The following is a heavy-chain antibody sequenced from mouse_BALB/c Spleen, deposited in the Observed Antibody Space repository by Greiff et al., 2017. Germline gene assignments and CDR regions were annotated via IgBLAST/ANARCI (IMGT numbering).Heavy chain of an antibody. V-gene: IGHV5-6*01. CDR3: ARHDWNVGHHCYFDV. D-gene: IGHD3-3*01. CDR2: ISSGGSYT. CDR1: GFTFSSYG. J-gene: IGHJ1*01. Sequence: EVMLVESGGDLVKPGGSLKLSCAASGFTFSSYGMSWFRRTPEKRLEWVATISSGGSYTYYPESVKGRFTISRDNAKNTLYLQMSSLKSEDTAMYYCARHDWNVGHHCYFDVWGEGTTVTVSS.